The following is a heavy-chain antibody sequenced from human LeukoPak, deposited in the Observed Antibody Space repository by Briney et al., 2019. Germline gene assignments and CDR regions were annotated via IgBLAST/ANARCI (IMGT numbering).Heavy chain of an antibody. CDR1: GGTFSSYA. V-gene: IGHV1-69*13. D-gene: IGHD2-21*02. CDR3: ARDRPRVVVTTGADAFDI. J-gene: IGHJ3*02. Sequence: GASVKVSCKASGGTFSSYAISWVRQAPGQGLEWMGGIIPIFGTANYAQKFQGRVTITADESTSTAYMELSSLRSEDTAVYYCARDRPRVVVTTGADAFDIWGQGTMVTVSS. CDR2: IIPIFGTA.